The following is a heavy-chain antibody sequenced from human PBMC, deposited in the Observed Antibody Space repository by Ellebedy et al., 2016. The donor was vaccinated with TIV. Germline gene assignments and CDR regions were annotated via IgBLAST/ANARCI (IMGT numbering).Heavy chain of an antibody. CDR2: IAYDGSNK. J-gene: IGHJ4*02. CDR1: RFTFSRTG. D-gene: IGHD4-17*01. V-gene: IGHV3-30*18. CDR3: AKEASYGDYRTADY. Sequence: GGSLRLSXAASRFTFSRTGMHWVRQAPGKGLEWVAAIAYDGSNKYYADSVKGRFTISRDNSKSTLYLQMNSLRAEDTAVYYCAKEASYGDYRTADYWGQGTLVTVSS.